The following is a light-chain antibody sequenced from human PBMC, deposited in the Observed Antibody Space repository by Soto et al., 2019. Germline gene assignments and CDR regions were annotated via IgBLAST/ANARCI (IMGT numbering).Light chain of an antibody. CDR3: LQHYNYPPT. V-gene: IGKV1-17*01. CDR1: QGIRSD. CDR2: VAS. J-gene: IGKJ2*01. Sequence: DIQMTQSPSSLSASVGDRVTITCRASQGIRSDLGWYQQKPGKSPKRLIYVASNLQSGVPPRFSGSGSGTEFTLTINSLQPEDFATYYCLQHYNYPPTFGQGTKLEIK.